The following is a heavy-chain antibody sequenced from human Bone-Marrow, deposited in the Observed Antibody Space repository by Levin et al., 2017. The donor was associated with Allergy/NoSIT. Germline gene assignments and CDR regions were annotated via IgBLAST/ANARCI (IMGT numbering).Heavy chain of an antibody. CDR2: IYYSGST. CDR3: ARQGFDCSHYYGMDG. V-gene: IGHV4-31*03. J-gene: IGHJ6*02. D-gene: IGHD3-9*01. Sequence: SETLSLTCTVSGGSISSGGYYWSWIRQHPGKGLEWIGYIYYSGSTYYNPSLKSRVTISVDTSKNQFSLKLSSVTAADTAVYYCARQGFDCSHYYGMDGWGQGTTVTVSS. CDR1: GGSISSGGYY.